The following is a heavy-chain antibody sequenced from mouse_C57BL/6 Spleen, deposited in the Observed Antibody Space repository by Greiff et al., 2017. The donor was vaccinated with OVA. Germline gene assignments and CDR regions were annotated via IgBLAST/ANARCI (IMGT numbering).Heavy chain of an antibody. CDR3: VSDLGRHRYFDV. CDR1: GFTFNTYA. D-gene: IGHD4-1*01. Sequence: EVQGVESGGGLVQPKGSLKLSCAASGFTFNTYAMHWVRQAPGKGLEWVARLRSKRSNYATYYADSVKDRFTISRDDSQSMLYLQMNNLKTEDTAMYYCVSDLGRHRYFDVWGTGTTVTVSS. J-gene: IGHJ1*03. V-gene: IGHV10-3*01. CDR2: LRSKRSNYAT.